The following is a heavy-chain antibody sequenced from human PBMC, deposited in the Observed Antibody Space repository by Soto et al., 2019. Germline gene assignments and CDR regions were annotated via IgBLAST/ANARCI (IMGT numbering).Heavy chain of an antibody. Sequence: EVQLLESGGGLVQPGGSLRLSCAASGFTFSSYAMSWVRQAPGKGLEWVSAMSGVGGDTYYADSVKGRFTISRDNSKNTLYLQMNSLRVEDTAVYYCAEDPVATMWFDPCGQGTLVTFSS. J-gene: IGHJ5*02. CDR2: MSGVGGDT. V-gene: IGHV3-23*01. CDR1: GFTFSSYA. D-gene: IGHD5-12*01. CDR3: AEDPVATMWFDP.